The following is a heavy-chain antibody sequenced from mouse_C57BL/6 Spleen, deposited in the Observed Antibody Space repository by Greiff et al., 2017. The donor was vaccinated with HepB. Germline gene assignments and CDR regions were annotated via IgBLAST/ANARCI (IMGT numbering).Heavy chain of an antibody. CDR1: GSTFTDYY. Sequence: QVQLQQSGAELVRPGASVKLSCKASGSTFTDYYINWVKQRPGQGLEWIARIYPGSGNTYYNEKFKGKATLTAEKSSSTAYMQLSSLTSEDSAVYFCARSGTGPAWFAYWGQGTLVTVSA. J-gene: IGHJ3*01. V-gene: IGHV1-76*01. CDR2: IYPGSGNT. CDR3: ARSGTGPAWFAY. D-gene: IGHD4-1*01.